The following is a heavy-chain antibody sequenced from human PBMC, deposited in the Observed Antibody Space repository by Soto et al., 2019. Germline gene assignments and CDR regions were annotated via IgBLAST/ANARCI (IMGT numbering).Heavy chain of an antibody. D-gene: IGHD4-17*01. CDR1: GGSILNDN. CDR3: AREVPSTVTSYFDS. J-gene: IGHJ4*02. Sequence: QVQLKESGPGLVKPSETLSLTCTVSGGSILNDNWAWIRQPPGKGLEWIGYVYHTGITSYNPSLKSRVTISVEVSRNQFSLKLASATPADTAEYFCAREVPSTVTSYFDSWGQGTLVTVSS. V-gene: IGHV4-59*01. CDR2: VYHTGIT.